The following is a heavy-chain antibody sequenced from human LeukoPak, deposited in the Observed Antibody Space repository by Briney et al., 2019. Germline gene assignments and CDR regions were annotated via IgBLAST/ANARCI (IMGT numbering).Heavy chain of an antibody. CDR2: FDPEDGET. CDR1: GYTLTELS. D-gene: IGHD5-18*01. CDR3: ARPVGDTAMVPTYFDY. Sequence: GASVKVSCKVSGYTLTELSMHWVRQAPGKGLEWMGGFDPEDGETIYAQKFQGRVTMTEDTSTDTAYMELSSLRSEDTAVYYCARPVGDTAMVPTYFDYWGQGTLVTVSS. V-gene: IGHV1-24*01. J-gene: IGHJ4*02.